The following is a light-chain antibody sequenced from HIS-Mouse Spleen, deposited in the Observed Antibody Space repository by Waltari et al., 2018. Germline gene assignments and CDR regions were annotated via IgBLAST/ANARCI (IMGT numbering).Light chain of an antibody. CDR3: NSRDSSGNHLV. CDR2: GKN. J-gene: IGLJ3*02. V-gene: IGLV3-19*01. Sequence: SSELTQDPAVSVALGQTVRITCHGANLRRYSARRYQQKPGQAPVLVIYGKNNRPSGIPDRFSGSSSGNTASLTITGAQAEDEADYYCNSRDSSGNHLVFGGGTKLTVL. CDR1: NLRRYS.